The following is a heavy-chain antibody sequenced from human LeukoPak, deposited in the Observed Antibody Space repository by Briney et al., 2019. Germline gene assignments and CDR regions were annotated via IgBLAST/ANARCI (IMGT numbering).Heavy chain of an antibody. D-gene: IGHD3-22*01. CDR3: AKRGVVIRVILVGFHKEAYYFDS. V-gene: IGHV3-23*01. Sequence: GGSLRLSCAVSGVTLSNYGMSWVRQAPGKGLEWVAGISDSGGRTNYADSVMGPFTISRDNPKHTLYLQMNTLTAEDTAVYFCAKRGVVIRVILVGFHKEAYYFDSWGQGALVTVSS. CDR2: ISDSGGRT. J-gene: IGHJ4*02. CDR1: GVTLSNYG.